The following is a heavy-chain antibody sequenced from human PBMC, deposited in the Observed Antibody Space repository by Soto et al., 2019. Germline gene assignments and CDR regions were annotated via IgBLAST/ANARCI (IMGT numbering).Heavy chain of an antibody. CDR1: GFTFSSYG. D-gene: IGHD6-6*01. CDR2: ISYDGSNK. J-gene: IGHJ5*02. Sequence: PGESLKISCAASGFTFSSYGMHWVRQAPGKGLEWVAVISYDGSNKYYADSVKGRFTISRDNSKNTLYLQMNSLRAEDTAVYYCAKDPGGQLGGLQQSWFDPWGQGTLVTVSS. CDR3: AKDPGGQLGGLQQSWFDP. V-gene: IGHV3-30*18.